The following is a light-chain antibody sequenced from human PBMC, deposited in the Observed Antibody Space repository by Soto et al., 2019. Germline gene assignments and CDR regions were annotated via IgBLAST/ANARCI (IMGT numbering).Light chain of an antibody. CDR2: EVS. CDR3: SSYTSSSTPLYV. J-gene: IGLJ1*01. CDR1: SSDVGGYNY. Sequence: QSALTQPASVSGSPGQSITISCTGTSSDVGGYNYVSWYQQHPGKAPKLMIYEVSNRPSGVSHRFSGSKSGNTASLTISGLQSEDESDYYCSSYTSSSTPLYVFGTGTKLTVL. V-gene: IGLV2-14*01.